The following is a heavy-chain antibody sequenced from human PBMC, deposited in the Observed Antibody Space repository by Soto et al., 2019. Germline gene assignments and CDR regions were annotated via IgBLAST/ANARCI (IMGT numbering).Heavy chain of an antibody. J-gene: IGHJ4*01. D-gene: IGHD6-19*01. CDR1: GDFLTTYY. CDR3: ARSPQYSSGWNGGFDY. Sequence: SETLSLTCDVSGDFLTTYYWNWIRQSPGKGLEWIGYIFYGGHTNYNPSLRGRATISVDTSKNQFSLKLSSVTAADTAVYYCARSPQYSSGWNGGFDYWGHGTLVTVSS. CDR2: IFYGGHT. V-gene: IGHV4-59*01.